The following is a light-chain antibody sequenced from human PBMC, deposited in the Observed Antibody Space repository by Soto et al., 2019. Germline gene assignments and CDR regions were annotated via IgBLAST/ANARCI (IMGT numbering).Light chain of an antibody. CDR2: WAS. CDR3: QQYYSTPWT. V-gene: IGKV4-1*01. Sequence: DIVMTQSPASLAVSLGERATINCKSSQSVLYSPNSKNYLAWYQQKPGQPPKLLIYWASTRESGVPARFSGSGSGTDFTLTISSLQAEDVAVYFLQQYYSTPWTFGQGTNVEIK. J-gene: IGKJ1*01. CDR1: QSVLYSPNSKNY.